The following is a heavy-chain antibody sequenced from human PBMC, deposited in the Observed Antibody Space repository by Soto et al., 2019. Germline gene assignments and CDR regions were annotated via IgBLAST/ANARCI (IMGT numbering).Heavy chain of an antibody. CDR3: ARGGLLWFGAYYYGMDV. J-gene: IGHJ6*02. D-gene: IGHD3-10*01. CDR1: GGSFSGYY. CDR2: INHSGST. V-gene: IGHV4-34*01. Sequence: KPSETLSLTCAVYGGSFSGYYWSRIRQPPGKGLEWIGEINHSGSTNYNPSLKSRVTISVDTSKNQFSLKLSSVTAADTAVYYCARGGLLWFGAYYYGMDVWGQGTTVTVSS.